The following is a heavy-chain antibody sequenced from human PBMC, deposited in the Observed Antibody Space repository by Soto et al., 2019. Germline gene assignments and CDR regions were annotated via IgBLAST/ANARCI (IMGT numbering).Heavy chain of an antibody. J-gene: IGHJ4*02. CDR3: ARVGRAWYGVFD. CDR2: IHFSGST. Sequence: QVQLQESGPGLVKPSETLSLTCTVSGGSMNTNYWTWIRQPPGKALEWIGQIHFSGSTNYNPSLMSRVAISVDTSTNRFSLTMTSVTASDTAVYYCARVGRAWYGVFDWGQGTLVTVS. V-gene: IGHV4-59*01. CDR1: GGSMNTNY. D-gene: IGHD6-19*01.